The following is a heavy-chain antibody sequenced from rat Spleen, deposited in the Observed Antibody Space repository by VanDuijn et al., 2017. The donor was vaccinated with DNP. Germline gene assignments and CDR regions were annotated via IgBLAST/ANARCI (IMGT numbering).Heavy chain of an antibody. CDR1: GFPFSNYW. CDR3: VKDSTYYFDY. CDR2: IKPDGGDT. J-gene: IGHJ2*01. Sequence: EVELVETGGGLVQPGRSLKLSCVTSGFPFSNYWMYWIRRAPGKGLEWVASIKPDGGDTDYSDSVKGRFTISRDNAESTGYLLMNSLRSEDTATYYCVKDSTYYFDYWGQGVMVTVSS. V-gene: IGHV5-58*01.